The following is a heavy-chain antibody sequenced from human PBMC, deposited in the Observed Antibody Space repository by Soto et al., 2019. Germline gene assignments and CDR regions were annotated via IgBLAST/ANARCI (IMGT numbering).Heavy chain of an antibody. Sequence: QVHLVQSGAEVREPGASVKVSCKASGYTFIDYYIHWVRQAPGQGLEWMGWINPNTGATDFAQRYQGMVTLTSDTSSRTAAMELSSLRSDDTAVYFSTRAPAYCPGETCYIGDYGGQGTLVTVSP. CDR1: GYTFIDYY. J-gene: IGHJ4*02. D-gene: IGHD2-21*01. V-gene: IGHV1-2*02. CDR3: TRAPAYCPGETCYIGDY. CDR2: INPNTGAT.